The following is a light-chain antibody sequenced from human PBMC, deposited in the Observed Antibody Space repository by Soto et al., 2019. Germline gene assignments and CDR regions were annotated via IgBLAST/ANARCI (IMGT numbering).Light chain of an antibody. Sequence: QSVLTQPPSASGSLGQSVTISCTGTSGDVGGYNYVSWYQQHPGRAPKLIIYEVIKRPSGVPDRFSGSKYANTASLTVSGLQAEDEADYFCSSYAGSRIFVFGTGTKLTVL. CDR3: SSYAGSRIFV. V-gene: IGLV2-8*01. CDR1: SGDVGGYNY. J-gene: IGLJ1*01. CDR2: EVI.